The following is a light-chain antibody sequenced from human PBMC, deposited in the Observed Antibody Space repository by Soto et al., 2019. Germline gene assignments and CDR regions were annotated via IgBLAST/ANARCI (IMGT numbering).Light chain of an antibody. J-gene: IGKJ2*01. CDR1: QSVSSGY. CDR3: QQYGSSPRT. V-gene: IGKV3-20*01. CDR2: GAS. Sequence: EIVLTQSPGPLSLSPGERATLSCRASQSVSSGYLAWYQQKPGQAPRLLIYGASNRAAGIPDRFSGSGSGTDFTLTISRLEPEDFAVYYCQQYGSSPRTFGQGTKLEIK.